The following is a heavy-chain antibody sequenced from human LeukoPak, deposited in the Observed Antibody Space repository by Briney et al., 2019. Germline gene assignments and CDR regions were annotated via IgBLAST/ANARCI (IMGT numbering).Heavy chain of an antibody. D-gene: IGHD3-22*01. CDR1: GFTFSIYW. CDR3: ATPSEVNSSGSLDY. CDR2: INTDGSST. V-gene: IGHV3-74*01. Sequence: GGSLRLSCAASGFTFSIYWMHWVRQAPGKGLVWVSRINTDGSSTIYADSVKGRFTISRDNAKNTLYLQMNSLRAEDTAVYYCATPSEVNSSGSLDYWGQGTLVTVSS. J-gene: IGHJ4*02.